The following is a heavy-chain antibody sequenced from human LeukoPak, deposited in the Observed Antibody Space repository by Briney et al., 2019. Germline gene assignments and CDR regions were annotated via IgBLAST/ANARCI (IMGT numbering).Heavy chain of an antibody. CDR2: INPNSGGT. J-gene: IGHJ4*02. CDR3: ARGGWTPTPIDY. Sequence: ASVKVSCKASGYTFTGYYMHWVRQAPGQGLEWMGWINPNSGGTNYAQKFQGRVTMTRDTSTSTVYMELSSLRSEDTAVYYCARGGWTPTPIDYWGQGTLVTVSS. CDR1: GYTFTGYY. V-gene: IGHV1-2*02. D-gene: IGHD6-19*01.